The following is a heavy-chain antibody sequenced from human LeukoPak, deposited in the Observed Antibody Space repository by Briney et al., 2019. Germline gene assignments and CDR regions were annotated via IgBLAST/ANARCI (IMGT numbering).Heavy chain of an antibody. J-gene: IGHJ6*02. CDR2: IYYSGST. D-gene: IGHD3-10*01. Sequence: GSLRLSCAASGFTFSSYSMNWVRQAPGKGLEWIGYIYYSGSTNYNPSLKSRVTISVDTSKNQFSLKLSSVTAADTAVYYCAREDVAGGSGSNYYYYGMDVWGQGTTVTVSS. CDR1: GFTFSSYS. V-gene: IGHV4-59*01. CDR3: AREDVAGGSGSNYYYYGMDV.